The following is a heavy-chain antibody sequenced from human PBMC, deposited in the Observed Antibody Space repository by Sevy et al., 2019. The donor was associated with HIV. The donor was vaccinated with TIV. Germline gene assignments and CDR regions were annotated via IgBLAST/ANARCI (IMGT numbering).Heavy chain of an antibody. CDR1: GFTFSSYG. V-gene: IGHV3-33*01. CDR3: AGGSYKGAFDI. J-gene: IGHJ3*02. Sequence: GGSLRLSCAASGFTFSSYGMHWVRQAPGKGLEWVAVIWYDGSNKYYADSVKGRFTISRDNSKNTLYLQMNSLGAEDTAVYYWAGGSYKGAFDIWGQGTMVTVSS. D-gene: IGHD1-26*01. CDR2: IWYDGSNK.